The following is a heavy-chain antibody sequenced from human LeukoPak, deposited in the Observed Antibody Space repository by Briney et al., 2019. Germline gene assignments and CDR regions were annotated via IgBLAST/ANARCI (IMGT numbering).Heavy chain of an antibody. D-gene: IGHD3-10*01. J-gene: IGHJ4*02. V-gene: IGHV3-21*01. CDR1: GFTFSSYA. CDR2: ISSSSSYI. CDR3: ARDTEKLLWFGELRPTDY. Sequence: GGSLRLSCAASGFTFSSYAMSWVRQAPGKGLEWVSSISSSSSYIYYADSVKGRFTISRDNAKNSLYLQMNSLRAEDTAVYYCARDTEKLLWFGELRPTDYWGQGTLVTVSS.